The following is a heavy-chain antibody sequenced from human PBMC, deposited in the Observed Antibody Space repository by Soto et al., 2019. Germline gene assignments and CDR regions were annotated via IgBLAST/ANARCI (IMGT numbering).Heavy chain of an antibody. V-gene: IGHV3-11*06. CDR3: ARSNVLRFLEWLRRGYGMDV. J-gene: IGHJ6*02. Sequence: ESGGGLVKPGGSLRLSCAASGFTFSDYYMSWIRQAPGKGLEWVSYISSSSSYTNYADSVKGRFTISRDNAKNSLYLQMNSLRAEDTAVYYCARSNVLRFLEWLRRGYGMDVWGQGTTVTVSS. D-gene: IGHD3-3*01. CDR1: GFTFSDYY. CDR2: ISSSSSYT.